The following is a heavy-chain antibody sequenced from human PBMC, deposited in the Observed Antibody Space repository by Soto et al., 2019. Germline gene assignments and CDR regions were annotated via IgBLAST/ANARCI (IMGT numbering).Heavy chain of an antibody. CDR3: AKVRGGSPYYHYGMDV. V-gene: IGHV3-23*01. Sequence: EVPLLEAGGGLVQPGGSLRISCAASGFPFSSYALSWVRQAPGKGLEWVSGISTSGGSTYYADFVKGRFTSSRDNSKNTLYLQMNSLRAEDTAVYYCAKVRGGSPYYHYGMDVWGQGTTVTVSS. CDR1: GFPFSSYA. CDR2: ISTSGGST. J-gene: IGHJ6*02. D-gene: IGHD2-15*01.